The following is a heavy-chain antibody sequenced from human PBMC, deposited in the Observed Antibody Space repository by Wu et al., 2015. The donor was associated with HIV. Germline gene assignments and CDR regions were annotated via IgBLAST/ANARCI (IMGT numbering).Heavy chain of an antibody. CDR1: GDSISNDGYY. CDR3: ARAATVTTGFDF. J-gene: IGHJ4*02. Sequence: QVQLQESGPGLVKPSQTLSLTCTVSGDSISNDGYYWSWIRQPPGKGLQWIGYIYYSGTTDYNPSLRRRVSMTLDTSKNQFSLNLTSVTAADTAVYYCARAATVTTGFDFWGQGTLVTVSS. CDR2: IYYSGTT. D-gene: IGHD4-17*01. V-gene: IGHV4-30-4*08.